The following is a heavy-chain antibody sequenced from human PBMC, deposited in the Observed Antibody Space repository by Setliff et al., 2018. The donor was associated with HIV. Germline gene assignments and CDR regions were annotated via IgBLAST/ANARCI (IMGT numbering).Heavy chain of an antibody. Sequence: ASVKVSCKASGYTFTSYAMNWVRQAPGQGLEWMGWINTNTGNPTYAQGFTGRFVFSLDTSVSTAYLQISSLKAEDTAMYYCARGCNGGNCYHGSGWFDPWGQGTLVTSPQ. CDR2: INTNTGNP. CDR1: GYTFTSYA. J-gene: IGHJ5*02. D-gene: IGHD2-15*01. CDR3: ARGCNGGNCYHGSGWFDP. V-gene: IGHV7-4-1*02.